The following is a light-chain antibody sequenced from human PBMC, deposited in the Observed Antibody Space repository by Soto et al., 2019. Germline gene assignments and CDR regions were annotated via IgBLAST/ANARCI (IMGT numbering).Light chain of an antibody. V-gene: IGLV2-14*01. CDR1: SSDVGAHDF. J-gene: IGLJ2*01. CDR2: EVT. CDR3: NSYTLSKTVI. Sequence: QYALTQPASVSGSPGQSITISCSGTSSDVGAHDFVSWYQHHPDKAPKVIIFEVTKRPSGVSSRFSGSKTGNTASLTISGLQAEDEADYYCNSYTLSKTVIFGGGTKVTVL.